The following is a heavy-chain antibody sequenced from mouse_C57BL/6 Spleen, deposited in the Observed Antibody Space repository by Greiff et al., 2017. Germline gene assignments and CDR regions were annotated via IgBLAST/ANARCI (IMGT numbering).Heavy chain of an antibody. CDR3: ARGGSYYGYDRGRTDY. D-gene: IGHD2-2*01. V-gene: IGHV1-82*01. Sequence: QVQLQQSGPELVKPGASVKISCKASGYAFSSSWMNWVKQRPGKGLEWIGRIYPGDGDTNYNGKFKGKATLTADKSSSTAYMQLSSLTSEDSAVYFCARGGSYYGYDRGRTDYWGQGTSVTVSS. J-gene: IGHJ4*01. CDR1: GYAFSSSW. CDR2: IYPGDGDT.